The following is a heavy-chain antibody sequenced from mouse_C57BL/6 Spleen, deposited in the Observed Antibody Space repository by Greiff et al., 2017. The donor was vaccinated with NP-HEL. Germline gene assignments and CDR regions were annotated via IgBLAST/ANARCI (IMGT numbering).Heavy chain of an antibody. V-gene: IGHV1-42*01. D-gene: IGHD2-4*01. CDR1: GYSFTGYY. Sequence: VQLKESGPELVKPGASVKISCKASGYSFTGYYMNWVKQSPEKSLEWIGEINPSTGGTTYNQKFKAKATLTVDKSSSTAYMQLKSLTTEDSAVYYCARTGYYDSAWFAYWGKGTLVTVSA. CDR3: ARTGYYDSAWFAY. J-gene: IGHJ3*01. CDR2: INPSTGGT.